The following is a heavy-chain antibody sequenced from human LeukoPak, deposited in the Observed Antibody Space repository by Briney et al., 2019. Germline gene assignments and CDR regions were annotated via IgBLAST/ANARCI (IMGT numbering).Heavy chain of an antibody. CDR3: AKDLVERGSPAASFDY. D-gene: IGHD2-2*01. CDR1: GFTFSSYA. CDR2: ISGSGGST. J-gene: IGHJ4*02. Sequence: PGGSLRLSCAASGFTFSSYAMSWVRQAPGKGLEWVSAISGSGGSTYYADSVKGRFTISRDNSKNALYLQMNSLRAEDTAVYYCAKDLVERGSPAASFDYWGQGTLVTVSS. V-gene: IGHV3-23*01.